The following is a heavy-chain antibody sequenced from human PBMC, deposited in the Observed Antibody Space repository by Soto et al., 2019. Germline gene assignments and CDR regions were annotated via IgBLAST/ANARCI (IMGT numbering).Heavy chain of an antibody. CDR1: GGNFRRYA. J-gene: IGHJ6*02. CDR2: ILPIFGSP. V-gene: IGHV1-69*01. D-gene: IGHD2-2*01. Sequence: VSCKASGGNFRRYAISWVRQAPGQGLEWMGGILPIFGSPSHAQKFRDRVTITADESTSTAYLELTSLTSEDTAIYYCVFGDCTSSSCSYYFYGLDVWGQGTTVTVSS. CDR3: VFGDCTSSSCSYYFYGLDV.